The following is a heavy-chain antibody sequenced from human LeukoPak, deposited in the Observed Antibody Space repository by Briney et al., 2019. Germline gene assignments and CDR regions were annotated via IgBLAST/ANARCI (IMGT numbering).Heavy chain of an antibody. D-gene: IGHD3-22*01. V-gene: IGHV4-59*12. Sequence: SETLSLTCTVSGGSISSYYWSWIRQPPGKGLEWIGYIYYSGSTNYNPSLKSRVTISVDTSKNQFSLKLSSVTAADTAVYYSARVRYYDSSGTAYYFDYWGQGTLVTVSS. CDR2: IYYSGST. CDR3: ARVRYYDSSGTAYYFDY. J-gene: IGHJ4*02. CDR1: GGSISSYY.